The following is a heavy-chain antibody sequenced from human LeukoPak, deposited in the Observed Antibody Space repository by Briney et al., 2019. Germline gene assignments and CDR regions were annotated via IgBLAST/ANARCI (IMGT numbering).Heavy chain of an antibody. CDR1: GFTLSSYG. D-gene: IGHD3-10*01. CDR3: AKDRRITMVRGVYLDY. Sequence: GGSLRLSCAASGFTLSSYGMHWVRQAPGKGLEWVAFIRYDGSNKYYADSVKGRFTISRDNSKNTLYLQMNSLRAEDTAVYYCAKDRRITMVRGVYLDYWGQGTLVTVSS. V-gene: IGHV3-30*02. J-gene: IGHJ4*02. CDR2: IRYDGSNK.